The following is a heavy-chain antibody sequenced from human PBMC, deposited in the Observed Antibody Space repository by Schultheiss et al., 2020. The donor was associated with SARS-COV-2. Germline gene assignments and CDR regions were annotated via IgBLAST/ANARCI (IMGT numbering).Heavy chain of an antibody. J-gene: IGHJ4*02. CDR3: VREATFELDY. Sequence: GGSLRLSCAASGFSFDYYWMTWVRQAPGKGLEWVANIKQDGSVEHYVDSVRGRFTISRDNAKNSLYLQMNSVRVEDTAVYYCVREATFELDYWGQGALVTVSS. V-gene: IGHV3-7*03. D-gene: IGHD3-9*01. CDR2: IKQDGSVE. CDR1: GFSFDYYW.